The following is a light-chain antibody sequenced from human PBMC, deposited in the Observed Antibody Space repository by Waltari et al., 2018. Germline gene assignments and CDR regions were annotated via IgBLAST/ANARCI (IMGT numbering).Light chain of an antibody. V-gene: IGLV3-25*03. J-gene: IGLJ3*02. CDR1: AFPKQY. Sequence: SYELTQPPSVSVSTGQTARNTCPGDAFPKQYVHWYQQKPGQAPVMLIYKDNERPSGIPERFSGSSSGTTVTLTISEVQAEDEADYYCQSADTTSVMFGGGTKVTVL. CDR3: QSADTTSVM. CDR2: KDN.